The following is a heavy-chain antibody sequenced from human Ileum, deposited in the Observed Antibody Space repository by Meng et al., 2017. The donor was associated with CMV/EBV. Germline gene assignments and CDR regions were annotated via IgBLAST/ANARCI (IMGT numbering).Heavy chain of an antibody. CDR3: ARDIVDNEDGV. J-gene: IGHJ6*02. V-gene: IGHV3-20*04. CDR1: GFTFVHYG. D-gene: IGHD5-12*01. Sequence: GGSLRLSCAASGFTFVHYGMSWVRQAPGKGLEYVSAITWNGGSTDYADSVKGRFTISRDNAKNSLYLQMNSLRAEDTALYYCARDIVDNEDGVCGQGTTVTVSS. CDR2: ITWNGGST.